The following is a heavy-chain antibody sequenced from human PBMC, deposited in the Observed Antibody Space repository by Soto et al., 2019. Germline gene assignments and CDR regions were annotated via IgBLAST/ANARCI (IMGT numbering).Heavy chain of an antibody. Sequence: QVQLVQSGAELKMPGSSVKVSCKTSGSIFITYGFSWVRQAPGQGLEWMGGIIPFLGKTSHAQKFQGRVTFTADKATSTVYMELTNLTFEDTAVYYCARETAHRGASGRPLLPENFDSWGQGTLVTVSS. CDR3: ARETAHRGASGRPLLPENFDS. D-gene: IGHD3-10*01. V-gene: IGHV1-69*06. CDR1: GSIFITYG. J-gene: IGHJ4*02. CDR2: IIPFLGKT.